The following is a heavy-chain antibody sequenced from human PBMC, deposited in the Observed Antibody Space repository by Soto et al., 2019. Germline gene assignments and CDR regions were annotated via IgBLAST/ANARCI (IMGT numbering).Heavy chain of an antibody. CDR3: ARGGWNYGDYPFDY. D-gene: IGHD4-17*01. CDR1: GGSISSYY. V-gene: IGHV4-59*01. J-gene: IGHJ4*02. Sequence: PSETLSLTCTVSGGSISSYYWSWIRQPPGKGLEWIGYIYYSGSTNYNPSLKSRVTISVDTSKNQFSLKLSSVTAADTAVYYCARGGWNYGDYPFDYWGQGTLVTVSS. CDR2: IYYSGST.